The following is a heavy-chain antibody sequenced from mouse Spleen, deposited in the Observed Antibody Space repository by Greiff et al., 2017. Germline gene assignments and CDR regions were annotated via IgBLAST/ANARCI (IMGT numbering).Heavy chain of an antibody. CDR2: IWRDGST. J-gene: IGHJ3*01. Sequence: QVQLKESGPGLVAPSPSLSITCTVSGFSLTSYGVHWVRQPPGKGLEWLVVIWRDGSTTYNSALNSRLSISKDNSKCPVFLKMNSLQTDDTARYYCARNGWYYGSREAGFAYWGQGTLVTVSA. V-gene: IGHV2-6*02. CDR1: GFSLTSYG. CDR3: ARNGWYYGSREAGFAY. D-gene: IGHD1-1*01.